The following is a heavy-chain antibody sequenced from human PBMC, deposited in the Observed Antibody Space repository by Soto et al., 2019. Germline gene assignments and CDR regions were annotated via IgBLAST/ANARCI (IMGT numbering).Heavy chain of an antibody. J-gene: IGHJ5*02. Sequence: VASVKVSCKAPGYTFTSYYMHWVRQAPGQGLEWMGIINPSGGSTSYAQKFQGRVTMTRDTSTSTVYMEVRSLRSEDTAVYYCAREIVVVRAALNWFDPWGQGTLVTVSS. V-gene: IGHV1-46*01. CDR3: AREIVVVRAALNWFDP. CDR1: GYTFTSYY. D-gene: IGHD2-2*01. CDR2: INPSGGST.